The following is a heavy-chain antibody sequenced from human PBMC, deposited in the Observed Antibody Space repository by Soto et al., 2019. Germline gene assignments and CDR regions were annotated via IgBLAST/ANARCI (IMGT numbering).Heavy chain of an antibody. CDR2: ISGYNGNT. V-gene: IGHV1-18*01. J-gene: IGHJ5*02. CDR3: TRDEVPAANWLDR. D-gene: IGHD2-2*01. Sequence: GASVKVSCKASGYIFINYGITWVRQAPGQELEWMGWISGYNGNTKYADKLQGRVTMTTDTSTTTVYMELRSLISDDTAVYYCTRDEVPAANWLDRWGQGTLVTVSS. CDR1: GYIFINYG.